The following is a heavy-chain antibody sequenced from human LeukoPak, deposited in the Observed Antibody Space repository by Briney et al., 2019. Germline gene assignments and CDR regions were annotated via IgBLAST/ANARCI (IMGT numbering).Heavy chain of an antibody. J-gene: IGHJ4*02. V-gene: IGHV3-21*01. CDR1: GFAFSRHS. CDR3: ARDATRGGDNDY. CDR2: ISYSGPHM. Sequence: GGSLRLSCAASGFAFSRHSMNWVRQATGKGLEWVSSISYSGPHMFYADSVRGRFTISRDNAENSLFLQMNSLRAEDTAVYYCARDATRGGDNDYWGQGTRVIVSS. D-gene: IGHD2-21*02.